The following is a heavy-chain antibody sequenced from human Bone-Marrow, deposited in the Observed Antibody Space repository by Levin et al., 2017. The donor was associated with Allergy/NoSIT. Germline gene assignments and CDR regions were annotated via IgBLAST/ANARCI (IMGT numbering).Heavy chain of an antibody. CDR2: IHAIGTT. D-gene: IGHD3-10*01. CDR1: GFSVNSNY. Sequence: PAGGSLRLSCAASGFSVNSNYMNWVRQAPGKGLEWVSVIHAIGTTYYADSVRGRFTISRDTSKNTLSLQMNSLRPEDTAMYYCARMAPDMLLRGTTLWSPKRKDWYFDFWGRGTLVTVSS. CDR3: ARMAPDMLLRGTTLWSPKRKDWYFDF. V-gene: IGHV3-53*01. J-gene: IGHJ2*01.